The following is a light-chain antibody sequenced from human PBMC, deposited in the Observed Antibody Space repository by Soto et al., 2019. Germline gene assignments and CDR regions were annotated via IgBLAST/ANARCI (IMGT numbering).Light chain of an antibody. J-gene: IGKJ2*01. V-gene: IGKV1-39*01. CDR1: QSIITY. Sequence: DIQMTQSPFSLSASIGDRVTITCRASQSIITYLNRYQQKSGNAPKLLIHGASNLESGVPSRFSGSGSGTDFTLTISGLQPEDFAIYYCQQSYSSPPEYTFGQGTKLEFK. CDR3: QQSYSSPPEYT. CDR2: GAS.